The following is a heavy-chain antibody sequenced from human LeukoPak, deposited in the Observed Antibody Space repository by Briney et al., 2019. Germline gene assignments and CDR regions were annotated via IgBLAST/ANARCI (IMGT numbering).Heavy chain of an antibody. V-gene: IGHV1-3*03. CDR1: GYTFTSYG. CDR3: TLYNY. D-gene: IGHD2-2*02. CDR2: INAGNGNT. J-gene: IGHJ4*02. Sequence: GASVKVSCKASGYTFTSYGISWVRQAPGQRLEWMGWINAGNGNTEYAQEFQGRVTITRDTSASTVYMELSSLSSEDMAVYYCTLYNYWGQGTLVTVSS.